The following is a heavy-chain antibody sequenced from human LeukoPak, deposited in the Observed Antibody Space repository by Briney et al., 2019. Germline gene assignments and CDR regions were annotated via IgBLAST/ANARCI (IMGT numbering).Heavy chain of an antibody. CDR2: VYYAGST. D-gene: IGHD5-12*01. V-gene: IGHV4-39*02. CDR3: ASIAARGDY. J-gene: IGHJ4*02. CDR1: GGSITRDNW. Sequence: PSETLSLTCTVSGGSITRDNWWSFVRQSPGKGLEWIGSVYYAGSTYYSPSLKSRVTLSVDTSKNHFSLKLNSVTAADTAVYYCASIAARGDYWGQGILVTVSS.